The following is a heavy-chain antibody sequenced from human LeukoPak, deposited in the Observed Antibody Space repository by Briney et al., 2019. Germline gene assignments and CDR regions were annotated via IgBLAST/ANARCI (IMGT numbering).Heavy chain of an antibody. CDR3: ARRRRSDDELVGYY. Sequence: SETLSLTCTVSGGSISSSNFYWGWIRQPPGKGLEWIGSIYYSGSTYCNPSLKSRVTISVDMSKNQFSLELSSVTAADTAVYYCARRRRSDDELVGYYWGQGTLVTVSS. CDR2: IYYSGST. D-gene: IGHD2-15*01. J-gene: IGHJ4*02. V-gene: IGHV4-39*01. CDR1: GGSISSSNFY.